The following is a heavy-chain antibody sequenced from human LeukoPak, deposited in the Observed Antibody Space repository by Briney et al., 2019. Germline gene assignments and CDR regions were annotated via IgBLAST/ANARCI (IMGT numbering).Heavy chain of an antibody. CDR3: ARVKYYYDSSTPADFDY. Sequence: SETLSLTCTVSGYSISSGYYWGWIRQPPGKGLEWIGSIYHSGSTYYNPSLKSRVTISVDTSKNQFSLKLSSVTAADTAVYYCARVKYYYDSSTPADFDYWGQGTLVTVSS. J-gene: IGHJ4*02. V-gene: IGHV4-38-2*02. D-gene: IGHD3-22*01. CDR1: GYSISSGYY. CDR2: IYHSGST.